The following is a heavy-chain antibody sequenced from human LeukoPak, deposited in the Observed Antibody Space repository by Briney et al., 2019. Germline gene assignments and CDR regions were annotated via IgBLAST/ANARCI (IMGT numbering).Heavy chain of an antibody. CDR1: GGSISSSSYY. D-gene: IGHD6-13*01. V-gene: IGHV4-39*01. CDR3: AGQIAAAGTVYFLH. Sequence: SETLSPTCTVSGGSISSSSYYWGWIRQPPGKGLEWIGSIHYSGSTYYKPSLKSRVTMSVDTSKNQFSLKLSSVTAADTAVYYCAGQIAAAGTVYFLHWGQGTLVTVSS. J-gene: IGHJ1*01. CDR2: IHYSGST.